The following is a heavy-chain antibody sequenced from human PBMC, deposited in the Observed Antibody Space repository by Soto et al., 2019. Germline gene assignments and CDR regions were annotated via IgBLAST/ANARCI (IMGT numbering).Heavy chain of an antibody. CDR2: INHSGST. CDR1: GGSFSGYY. Sequence: SETLSLTCAVYGGSFSGYYWSWIRQPPGKGLEWIGEINHSGSTNYNPSLKSRVTISVDTSKNQFSLKLSSVTAADTAVYYCARAAPVFRVVIFSGTYYYYMDVWGKGTTVTVSS. CDR3: ARAAPVFRVVIFSGTYYYYMDV. J-gene: IGHJ6*03. V-gene: IGHV4-34*01. D-gene: IGHD3-3*01.